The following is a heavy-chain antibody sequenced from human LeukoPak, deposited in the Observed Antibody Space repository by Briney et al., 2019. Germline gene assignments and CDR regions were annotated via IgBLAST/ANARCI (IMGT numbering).Heavy chain of an antibody. V-gene: IGHV3-33*01. Sequence: PGGSLRLSCAASGFTFSSYGMHWVRQAPGKGLEWVAVIWYDGSNKYYADSVKGRFTIPRDNSKNTLYLQMNSLRAEDTAVYYCARDREWNDGFDYWGQGTLVTVSS. CDR2: IWYDGSNK. D-gene: IGHD1-1*01. J-gene: IGHJ4*02. CDR3: ARDREWNDGFDY. CDR1: GFTFSSYG.